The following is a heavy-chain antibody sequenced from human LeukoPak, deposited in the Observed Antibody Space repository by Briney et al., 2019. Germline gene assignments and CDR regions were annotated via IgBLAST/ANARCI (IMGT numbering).Heavy chain of an antibody. V-gene: IGHV3-53*01. J-gene: IGHJ4*02. Sequence: PGGSLRLSCAASEFNFGGSWMSWVRQAPGKGLEWVSVIYSGGSTYYADSVKGRFTISRDNSKNTLYLQMNSLRAEDTAVYYCARDRNYWGQGTLVTVSS. CDR3: ARDRNY. CDR1: EFNFGGSW. CDR2: IYSGGST.